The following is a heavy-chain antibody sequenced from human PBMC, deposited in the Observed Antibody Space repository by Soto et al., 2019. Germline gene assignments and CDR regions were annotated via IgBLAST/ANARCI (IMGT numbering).Heavy chain of an antibody. CDR3: ARGGTTGGFDL. CDR2: TSYDGNNK. J-gene: IGHJ4*02. V-gene: IGHV3-30*19. Sequence: QVQLVESGGGVVQPGTSLRLSCAASGFRFKSFVMHWVRQAPGKGLEWVAFTSYDGNNKDYGDSVKGRFTVSRDNSQNTLHLQMDFLRPEDTALYYCARGGTTGGFDLWCQGTLVSVSS. D-gene: IGHD3-16*01. CDR1: GFRFKSFV.